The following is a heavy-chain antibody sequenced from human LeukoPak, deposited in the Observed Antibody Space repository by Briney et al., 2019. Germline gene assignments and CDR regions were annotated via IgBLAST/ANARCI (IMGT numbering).Heavy chain of an antibody. CDR2: IYYSGST. CDR3: ARVDSYGHYYYYYYMDV. CDR1: GGSISHYY. D-gene: IGHD5-18*01. J-gene: IGHJ6*03. Sequence: SETLSLTCTVSGGSISHYYWTWIRQPPGKGLEWIGYIYYSGSTNYNPSLKSRVTISVDTSKNQFSLKLSSVAAADTAAYYCARVDSYGHYYYYYYMDVWGKGTTVTVSS. V-gene: IGHV4-59*01.